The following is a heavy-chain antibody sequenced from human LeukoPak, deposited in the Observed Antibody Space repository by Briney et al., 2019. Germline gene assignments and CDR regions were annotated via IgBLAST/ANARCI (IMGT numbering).Heavy chain of an antibody. J-gene: IGHJ4*02. CDR2: ISYDGSNK. D-gene: IGHD6-19*01. Sequence: GGSLRLSCAASGFTFSSYGMHWVRQAPGKGLEWVAVISYDGSNKYYADSVKGRFTISRDNSKNTLYLQMNSLRAEDTAVYYCARDQLSIAVAGPFDYWGQGTLVTVSS. V-gene: IGHV3-30*03. CDR1: GFTFSSYG. CDR3: ARDQLSIAVAGPFDY.